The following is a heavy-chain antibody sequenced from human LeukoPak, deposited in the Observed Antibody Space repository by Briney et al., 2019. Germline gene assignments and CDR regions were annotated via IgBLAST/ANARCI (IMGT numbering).Heavy chain of an antibody. CDR2: ISGSGGST. CDR3: AKHYDSSGYFIGFDASDI. V-gene: IGHV3-23*01. J-gene: IGHJ3*02. D-gene: IGHD3-22*01. CDR1: GFTFSSYA. Sequence: GGSLRLSCAASGFTFSSYAMSWVRQAPGKGLEWVSAISGSGGSTYYADSVKGRFTISRDNSKNTLYLQMNSLRAEDTAVYYCAKHYDSSGYFIGFDASDIWGQGTMVTVSS.